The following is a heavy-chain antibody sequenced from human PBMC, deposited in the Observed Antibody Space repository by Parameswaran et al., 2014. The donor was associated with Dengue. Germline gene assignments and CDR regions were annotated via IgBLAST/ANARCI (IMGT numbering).Heavy chain of an antibody. Sequence: WVRQAPGPRGLSGWGGVSGYNGDTNYAHKFQGRVTMTTDTSTSTAYMELRSLRSDDTAMYYCTRDLESWWELLFDYWGQGTLVTVSS. CDR2: VSGYNGDT. J-gene: IGHJ4*02. CDR3: TRDLESWWELLFDY. V-gene: IGHV1-18*01. D-gene: IGHD1-26*01.